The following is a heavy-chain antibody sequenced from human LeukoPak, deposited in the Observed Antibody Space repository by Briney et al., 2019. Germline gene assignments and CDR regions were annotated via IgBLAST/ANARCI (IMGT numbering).Heavy chain of an antibody. CDR1: GGSISTYY. V-gene: IGHV4-4*07. CDR3: ARDHAIYGGNSGLVY. CDR2: IYTGGST. J-gene: IGHJ4*02. Sequence: SETLSLTCTVSGGSISTYYWSWIRQPAGKGLEWIGRIYTGGSTDYNPSLKSRVTMSVDTSKNQFSLKLRSVTAADTAVYYCARDHAIYGGNSGLVYWGQGILVTVSS. D-gene: IGHD4-23*01.